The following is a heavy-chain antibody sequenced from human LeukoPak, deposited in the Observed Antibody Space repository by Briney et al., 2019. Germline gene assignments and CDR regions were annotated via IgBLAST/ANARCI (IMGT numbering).Heavy chain of an antibody. CDR3: ATAPNYSSSRLPFDY. CDR2: MSYDGSKK. V-gene: IGHV3-30*03. J-gene: IGHJ4*02. CDR1: GFTFSSYG. Sequence: GRSLRLSCAASGFTFSSYGMHWVRQAPGKGLEWVAVMSYDGSKKYYADSVKGRFTISRDNSKNTLYLQMNSLRPDDTAVYYCATAPNYSSSRLPFDYWGQGTLVTVSS. D-gene: IGHD6-13*01.